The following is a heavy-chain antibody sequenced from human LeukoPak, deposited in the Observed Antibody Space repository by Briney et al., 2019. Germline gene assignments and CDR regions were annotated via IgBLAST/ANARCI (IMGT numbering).Heavy chain of an antibody. D-gene: IGHD2-2*01. CDR1: GGSISSYY. CDR3: ATGGYCSSTSCYGPRWFDP. Sequence: PSETLSLTCTVSGGSISSYYWSWIRQPPGKGLEWIGYIHYSGSTNYNPSLKSRVIISVDTPKNQFSLKLNSVTAADTAVYYCATGGYCSSTSCYGPRWFDPWGQGTLVTVSS. V-gene: IGHV4-59*01. J-gene: IGHJ5*02. CDR2: IHYSGST.